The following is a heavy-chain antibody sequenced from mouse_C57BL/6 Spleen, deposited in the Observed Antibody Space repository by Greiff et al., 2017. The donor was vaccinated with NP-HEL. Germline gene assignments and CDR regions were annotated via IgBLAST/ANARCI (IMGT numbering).Heavy chain of an antibody. CDR1: GYTFTSYW. J-gene: IGHJ3*01. V-gene: IGHV1-53*01. CDR3: ARSAITTVVAKDLAWFAD. CDR2: INPSNGGT. D-gene: IGHD1-1*01. Sequence: QVQLQQPGTELVKPGASVKLSCKASGYTFTSYWMHWVKQRPGQGLEWIGNINPSNGGTNYNEKFKSKATLTVDKSSSTAYMQLSSLTSEDSAVYYCARSAITTVVAKDLAWFADWGQGTLVTVSA.